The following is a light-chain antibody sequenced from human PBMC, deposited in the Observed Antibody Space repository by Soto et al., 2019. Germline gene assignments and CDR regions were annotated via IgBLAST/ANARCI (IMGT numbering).Light chain of an antibody. J-gene: IGKJ1*01. V-gene: IGKV3-20*01. CDR2: GAS. CDR1: ESVSSSY. CDR3: QQYGSSPPWT. Sequence: EIVLTQSPGTLSLSPGERATLSCRASESVSSSYLAWYQQKPGQAPRLLIFGASSRATGTPDRFSGSGSGTDFTLTISRLAPEDFAVYYCQQYGSSPPWTFGQGTEVEIK.